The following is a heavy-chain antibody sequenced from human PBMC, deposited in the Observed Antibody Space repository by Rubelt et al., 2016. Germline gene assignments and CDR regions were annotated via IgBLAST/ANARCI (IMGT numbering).Heavy chain of an antibody. J-gene: IGHJ5*02. V-gene: IGHV3-33*01. Sequence: VRQDPGKGLEWLAVIWYDGSNKYYADSVKGRFTISRDNSKNTLYLQMNSLRVEDTAMYYCARDRYSSGWLNWFDPWRQGTLVTVSS. D-gene: IGHD6-19*01. CDR3: ARDRYSSGWLNWFDP. CDR2: IWYDGSNK.